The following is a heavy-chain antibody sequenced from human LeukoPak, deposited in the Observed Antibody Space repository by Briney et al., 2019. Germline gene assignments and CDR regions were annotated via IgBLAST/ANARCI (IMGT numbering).Heavy chain of an antibody. CDR2: ISYDGSNK. CDR1: GFTFSSYA. D-gene: IGHD6-13*01. CDR3: AREAYSSSWRPYYYYYYGMDG. V-gene: IGHV3-30*04. Sequence: PGRSLRLSCAASGFTFSSYAMHWVRQAPGKGLEWVAVISYDGSNKYYADTVQGRFTISRDNSKNTLYLQMNSLRAEDTAVYYCAREAYSSSWRPYYYYYYGMDGWGKGTTVTVSS. J-gene: IGHJ6*04.